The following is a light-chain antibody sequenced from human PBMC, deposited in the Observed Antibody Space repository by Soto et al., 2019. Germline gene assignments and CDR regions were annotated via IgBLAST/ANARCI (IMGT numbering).Light chain of an antibody. CDR2: GAS. J-gene: IGKJ1*01. CDR1: QSVTSD. V-gene: IGKV3D-15*01. CDR3: QQYNNCSLT. Sequence: EIVLTQSPGTLSLSPGERATLSCRASQSVTSDYIACYQQKPGQAPTLLIYGASRRATGTPDRFSGSGSGTKFSLTTSGLLSEDFAVYYCQQYNNCSLTFGQGTKVDI.